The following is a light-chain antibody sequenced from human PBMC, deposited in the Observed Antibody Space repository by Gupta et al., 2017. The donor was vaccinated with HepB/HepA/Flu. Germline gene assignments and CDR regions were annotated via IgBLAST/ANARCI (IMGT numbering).Light chain of an antibody. CDR3: QSYDSSRSGVV. Sequence: QSVLPQPPSASGVPGQRVTISCTGGSSNVGAGYDVHWYQQLPGTAPNLLMYGNSNRPSGVPDRFSGSKSGTSASLAITGLQAEDEADYYCQSYDSSRSGVVFGGGTKLTVL. J-gene: IGLJ2*01. CDR2: GNS. CDR1: SSNVGAGYD. V-gene: IGLV1-40*01.